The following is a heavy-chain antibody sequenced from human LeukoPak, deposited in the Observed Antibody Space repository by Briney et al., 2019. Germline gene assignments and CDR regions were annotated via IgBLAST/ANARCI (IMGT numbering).Heavy chain of an antibody. CDR2: ISSGDRT. D-gene: IGHD3-9*01. CDR1: GFTFSSYA. Sequence: TGGSLRLSCAASGFTFSSYAMNWVRQAPGKGLEWVAGISSGDRTFHAESVKGRFTISRDKSKDTLYLQMNSLRAEDTAVYYYAKDATASPYFHWFDNWGQGTQVIVSS. CDR3: AKDATASPYFHWFDN. J-gene: IGHJ4*02. V-gene: IGHV3-23*01.